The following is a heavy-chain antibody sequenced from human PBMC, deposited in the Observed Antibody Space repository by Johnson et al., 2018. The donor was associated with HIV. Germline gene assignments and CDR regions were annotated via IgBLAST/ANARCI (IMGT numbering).Heavy chain of an antibody. CDR2: INWSGGGT. V-gene: IGHV3-20*04. J-gene: IGHJ3*02. Sequence: VQLVESGGDVVRPGGSLRISCVASGFKLYEYDVSWVRQVPGKGLEWVSGINWSGGGTAYADSVKGRFTVSSDNAKNSLYLQMNSLRVEDTAVYYCARDRRDDLYSHQLVLRGQNAFDIWGQGTMVTVSS. CDR3: ARDRRDDLYSHQLVLRGQNAFDI. CDR1: GFKLYEYD. D-gene: IGHD1-26*01.